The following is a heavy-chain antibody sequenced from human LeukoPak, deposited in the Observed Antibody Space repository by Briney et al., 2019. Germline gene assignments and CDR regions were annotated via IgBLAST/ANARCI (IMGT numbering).Heavy chain of an antibody. D-gene: IGHD2-2*01. CDR2: IYYSGST. CDR3: ARGSIVVVPAAIMPYFDY. CDR1: GGSISSFY. J-gene: IGHJ4*02. Sequence: PSQTLSLTCTVSGGSISSFYWSWIRQPPGKGLEWIGDIYYSGSTNYNPSLKSRVTISVDTSKNQFSLKLSSVTAADTAVYYCARGSIVVVPAAIMPYFDYWGQGTLVTVSS. V-gene: IGHV4-59*01.